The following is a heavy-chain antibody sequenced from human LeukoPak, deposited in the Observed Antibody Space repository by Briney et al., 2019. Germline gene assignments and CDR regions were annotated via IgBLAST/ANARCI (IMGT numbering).Heavy chain of an antibody. Sequence: SEXXSLTCTVSGGSISSSSYYWGWIRQPPGKGLEWIGSIYYSGSTYYNPSRKSRFTIYVETTKNRFSLKLSSVTAADTAVYYCARRSWFGEFLGWGQGTLVTVSS. V-gene: IGHV4-39*01. CDR2: IYYSGST. D-gene: IGHD3-10*01. CDR3: ARRSWFGEFLG. CDR1: GGSISSSSYY. J-gene: IGHJ4*02.